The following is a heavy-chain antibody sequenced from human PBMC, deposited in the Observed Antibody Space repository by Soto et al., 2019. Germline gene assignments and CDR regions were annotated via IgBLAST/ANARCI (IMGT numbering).Heavy chain of an antibody. CDR1: GYSFTSYW. D-gene: IGHD3-9*01. CDR2: IYPGDSDT. V-gene: IGHV5-51*01. J-gene: IGHJ6*02. Sequence: GESLKISCKGSGYSFTSYWIGWVRQMPGKGLEWMGIIYPGDSDTRYSPSFQGQVTISADKSISTAYLQWSSLKASDTAMYYCARYRTSYDILTGYTYYYGMDVWGQGTTVTVSS. CDR3: ARYRTSYDILTGYTYYYGMDV.